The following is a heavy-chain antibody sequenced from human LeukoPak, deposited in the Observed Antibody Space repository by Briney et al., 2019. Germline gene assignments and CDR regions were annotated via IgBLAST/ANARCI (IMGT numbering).Heavy chain of an antibody. CDR1: GFTVSSNY. CDR2: IYSGGST. J-gene: IGHJ4*02. Sequence: PGGSLRLSCAASGFTVSSNYMSWVRQAPGKGLEWVSVIYSGGSTYYADSVKGRFTISRDNSKNTLYLQMNSLRAEDTAVYYCAKSLVSIGPKSTVEMATISPFDYWGQGTLVTVSS. V-gene: IGHV3-53*01. D-gene: IGHD5-24*01. CDR3: AKSLVSIGPKSTVEMATISPFDY.